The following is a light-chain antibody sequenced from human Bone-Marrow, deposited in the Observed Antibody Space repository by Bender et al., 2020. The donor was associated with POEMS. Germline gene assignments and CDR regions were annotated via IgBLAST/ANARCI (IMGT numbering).Light chain of an antibody. CDR3: SSYTDSSTGV. J-gene: IGLJ1*01. Sequence: QSALTQPPSASGSPGQSVTISCTGTSSDVGGYNYVSWYQQHPGKVPKVIIYDVSDRPSGVSNRFSGSKSGDTASLTISGLQPEDEADYYCSSYTDSSTGVFGTGTKVTVL. CDR2: DVS. V-gene: IGLV2-14*03. CDR1: SSDVGGYNY.